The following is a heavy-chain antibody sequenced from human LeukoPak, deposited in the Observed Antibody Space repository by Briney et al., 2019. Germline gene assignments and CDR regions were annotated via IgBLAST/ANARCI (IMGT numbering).Heavy chain of an antibody. CDR3: ARPTMVRGVTPGAFDI. CDR2: ISGSGGST. CDR1: GFTFSSYA. J-gene: IGHJ3*02. V-gene: IGHV3-23*01. D-gene: IGHD3-10*01. Sequence: PGGSLRLSCAASGFTFSSYAMSWVRQAPGKGLEWVSAISGSGGSTYYADSVKGRLTISRGNSKNTLYLQMNSLRAEDTAVYYCARPTMVRGVTPGAFDIWGQGTMVTVSS.